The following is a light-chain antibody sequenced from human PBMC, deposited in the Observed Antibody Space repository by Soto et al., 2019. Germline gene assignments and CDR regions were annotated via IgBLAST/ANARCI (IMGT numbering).Light chain of an antibody. CDR2: WAS. Sequence: DIVMTQSLDSLAVSLGERATINCKSSQSVLYSSNNKNYLAWYQQKPGQPPKLLIYWASTRESGVPDRFSGSGSGTDFTLTISSLQAEDVAVYYCQQYYSTTLTFGGGTKVEIK. V-gene: IGKV4-1*01. J-gene: IGKJ4*01. CDR1: QSVLYSSNNKNY. CDR3: QQYYSTTLT.